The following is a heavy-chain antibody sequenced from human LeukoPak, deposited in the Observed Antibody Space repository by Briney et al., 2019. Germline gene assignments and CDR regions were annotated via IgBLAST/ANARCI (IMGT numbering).Heavy chain of an antibody. CDR3: ARDHHGYSYGSLDY. J-gene: IGHJ4*02. D-gene: IGHD5-18*01. Sequence: ASVKVSCKASGYTFTSYGISWVRQAPGQGLEWMGWISAYNGNTNYAQKLQGRVTMTTDTSTSTAYMELRSLRSDDTAVYYCARDHHGYSYGSLDYWGQGTLVTVSS. V-gene: IGHV1-18*01. CDR2: ISAYNGNT. CDR1: GYTFTSYG.